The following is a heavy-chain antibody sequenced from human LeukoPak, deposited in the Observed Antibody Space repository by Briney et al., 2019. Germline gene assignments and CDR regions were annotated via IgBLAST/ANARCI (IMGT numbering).Heavy chain of an antibody. CDR1: GLTFSNFK. V-gene: IGHV3-48*03. CDR3: ASWAGNTQSDSWSGPFDY. Sequence: GGSLRLSCAVSGLTFSNFKMDWVRQAPGKGLEWVSYISDSGRTTFYADSVKGRFTISRDNAKNSLYLQMSSLRVEDTAVYYCASWAGNTQSDSWSGPFDYWGQGTLVTVSS. CDR2: ISDSGRTT. J-gene: IGHJ4*02. D-gene: IGHD3-3*01.